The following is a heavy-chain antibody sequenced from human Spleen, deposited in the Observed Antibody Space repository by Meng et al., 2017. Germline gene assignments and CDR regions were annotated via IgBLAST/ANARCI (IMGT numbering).Heavy chain of an antibody. CDR2: MNPNSGNT. D-gene: IGHD3-3*01. J-gene: IGHJ3*02. CDR1: GYTFTSYD. Sequence: ASVKVSCKASGYTFTSYDINWVRQATGQGLEGRGWMNPNSGNTGYAQKFQGRVTMTRNTSISTAYMELSSLRSEDTAVYYCARGNDVLRFLERLPAAFGAFDIWGQGTMVTVSS. V-gene: IGHV1-8*01. CDR3: ARGNDVLRFLERLPAAFGAFDI.